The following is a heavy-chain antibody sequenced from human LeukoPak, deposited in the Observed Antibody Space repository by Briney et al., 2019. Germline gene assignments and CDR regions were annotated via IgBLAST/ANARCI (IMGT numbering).Heavy chain of an antibody. V-gene: IGHV1-69*06. Sequence: ASVKVSCKASGGTFSSYAISWVRQAPGQGLEWMGGINPIFGTANYAQKFQGRVTITADKSTSTAYMELSSLRSEDTAVYYCAIVVVAGSFDYWGQGTLVTVSS. J-gene: IGHJ4*02. D-gene: IGHD2-15*01. CDR3: AIVVVAGSFDY. CDR1: GGTFSSYA. CDR2: INPIFGTA.